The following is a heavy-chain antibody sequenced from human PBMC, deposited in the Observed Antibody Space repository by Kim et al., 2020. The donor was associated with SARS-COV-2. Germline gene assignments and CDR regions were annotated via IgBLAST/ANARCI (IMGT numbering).Heavy chain of an antibody. CDR2: NI. D-gene: IGHD5-18*01. V-gene: IGHV1-3*01. J-gene: IGHJ4*02. Sequence: NIKYSQQLQDRVTRTWDTSANTAYMEMSSLRSEDTAVYYCARDLVHTGFDYWGQGTLDAVSS. CDR3: ARDLVHTGFDY.